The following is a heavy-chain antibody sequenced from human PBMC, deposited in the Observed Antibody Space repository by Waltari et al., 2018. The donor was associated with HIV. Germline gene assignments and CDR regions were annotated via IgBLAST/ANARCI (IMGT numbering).Heavy chain of an antibody. D-gene: IGHD6-13*01. V-gene: IGHV3-33*01. J-gene: IGHJ4*02. CDR2: IRYDGSNK. Sequence: QVQLVESGGGVVQPGTSLRLSCAASGFTFTKYGMHWVRQAPGKGLEWVTIIRYDGSNKYYADSVKGRLTSSRDNSKNTLYLQMNSLRAEDTAVYYCARDAAPNSHTPSSSDVWGQGTLVTVSS. CDR3: ARDAAPNSHTPSSSDV. CDR1: GFTFTKYG.